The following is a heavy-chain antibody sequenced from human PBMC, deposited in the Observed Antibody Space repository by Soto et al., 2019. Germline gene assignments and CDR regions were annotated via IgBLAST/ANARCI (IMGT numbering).Heavy chain of an antibody. Sequence: AQLVESGGGLVQPGGSLRLSCAASGFTFSHYWMSWVRQAPGKGLELVANIKGDGTEKYYVDSVKGRFTIYRDNAENSLYLQMYSLRVEDTALYYCARTFDSDPWGQGTLVTVSS. CDR2: IKGDGTEK. D-gene: IGHD3-16*01. CDR3: ARTFDSDP. V-gene: IGHV3-7*05. CDR1: GFTFSHYW. J-gene: IGHJ5*02.